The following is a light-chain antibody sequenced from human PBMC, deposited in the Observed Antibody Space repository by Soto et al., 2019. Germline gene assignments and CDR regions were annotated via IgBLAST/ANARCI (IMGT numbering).Light chain of an antibody. J-gene: IGKJ5*01. CDR2: KAS. Sequence: DIQMTQSPSTLSASVGDRVTITCRASQSISPWLAWYQQKPGKAPKLLIYKASSLESGVPSRFSGSGPETEFTLTISSLQPEDFATYYCQHYNSYPITFGQGTRLEIK. V-gene: IGKV1-5*03. CDR3: QHYNSYPIT. CDR1: QSISPW.